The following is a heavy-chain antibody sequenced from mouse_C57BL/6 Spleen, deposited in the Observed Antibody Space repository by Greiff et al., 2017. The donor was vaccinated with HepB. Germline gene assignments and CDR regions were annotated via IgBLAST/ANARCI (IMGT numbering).Heavy chain of an antibody. CDR2: INPNNGGT. D-gene: IGHD2-12*01. V-gene: IGHV1-26*01. Sequence: EVQLQQSGPELVKPGASVKISCKASGYTFTDYYMNWVKQSHGKSLEWIGDINPNNGGTSYNQKFKGKATLTVDKSSSTAYMELRSLTSEDSAVYYCARYDEEYFDVWGTGTTVTVSS. CDR1: GYTFTDYY. J-gene: IGHJ1*03. CDR3: ARYDEEYFDV.